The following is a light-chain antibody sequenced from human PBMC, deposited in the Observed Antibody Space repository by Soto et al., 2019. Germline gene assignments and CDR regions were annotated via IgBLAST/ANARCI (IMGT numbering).Light chain of an antibody. V-gene: IGKV3-20*01. J-gene: IGKJ3*01. CDR3: QQYGSSPFT. CDR2: DVS. Sequence: EIVLTQSPGTLSLSPGERATLSCRASQTITLNYLAWYQQKPGQAPRLLIYDVSTSATGIPDKFSGSGSGTDFTLTISRLEPEDFAVYYCQQYGSSPFTFGPGSKVDIK. CDR1: QTITLNY.